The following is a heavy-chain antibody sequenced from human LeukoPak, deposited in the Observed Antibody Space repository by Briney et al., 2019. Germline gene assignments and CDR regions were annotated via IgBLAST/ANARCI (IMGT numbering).Heavy chain of an antibody. CDR2: IYNSGST. D-gene: IGHD5-18*01. J-gene: IGHJ4*02. CDR1: GYSISSGYF. Sequence: SETLSLTCTVSGYSISSGYFWGWIRQPPGKGLEWIGTIYNSGSTYYNASLESRVTISVDTSKNQFSLKLSSVTAADTALYYCARGGYSYGSWGQGTLVTVSS. CDR3: ARGGYSYGS. V-gene: IGHV4-38-2*02.